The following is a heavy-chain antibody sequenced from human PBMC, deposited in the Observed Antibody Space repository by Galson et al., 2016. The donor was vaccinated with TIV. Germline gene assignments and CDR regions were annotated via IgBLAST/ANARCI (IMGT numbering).Heavy chain of an antibody. Sequence: LSLTCAVSGSSISSGYYWGWIRQSPGKGLEWIGSFYYGGSTYYNPPLKSRVAISVDTSKNQFSLRLSSVTAADTAVYYCAKMARTTGPDTEYYFDHWGQGILVTVSS. V-gene: IGHV4-38-2*01. CDR2: FYYGGST. CDR1: GSSISSGYY. CDR3: AKMARTTGPDTEYYFDH. J-gene: IGHJ4*02. D-gene: IGHD1-1*01.